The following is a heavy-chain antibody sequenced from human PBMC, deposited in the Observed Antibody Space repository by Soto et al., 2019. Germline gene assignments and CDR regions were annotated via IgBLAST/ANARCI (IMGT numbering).Heavy chain of an antibody. CDR1: GFTFSSYS. D-gene: IGHD6-13*01. J-gene: IGHJ4*02. Sequence: EVQLVESGGGLVRPGGSLRLSCAASGFTFSSYSMNWVRQAPGKGLEWVSYISSSSSTIYYADSVKGRFTISRDNAKNSLYLQMNSLRDEDTAVYYCASSHSSSWYDFDYWGQGTLVTVSS. CDR2: ISSSSSTI. V-gene: IGHV3-48*02. CDR3: ASSHSSSWYDFDY.